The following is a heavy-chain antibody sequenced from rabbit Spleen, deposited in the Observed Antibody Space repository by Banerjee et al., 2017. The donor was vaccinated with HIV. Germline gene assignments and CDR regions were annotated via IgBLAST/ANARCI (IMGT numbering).Heavy chain of an antibody. V-gene: IGHV1S47*01. D-gene: IGHD6-1*01. CDR3: ARDIYDGAAGYGYPYFNL. CDR1: GFDFSNYG. Sequence: QEQLVESGGGLVQPGGSLKLSCSASGFDFSNYGMSWVRQAPGKGLEWIATIYPSHGTTDYGNWVSGRFTISLDNAQNTVSLQMTSLTAADTATYFCARDIYDGAAGYGYPYFNLGGPGTLVTV. J-gene: IGHJ4*01. CDR2: IYPSHGTT.